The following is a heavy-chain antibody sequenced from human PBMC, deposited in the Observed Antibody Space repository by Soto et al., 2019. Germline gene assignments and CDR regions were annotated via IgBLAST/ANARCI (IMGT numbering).Heavy chain of an antibody. Sequence: EVQLVESGGGLVMPGGSLRLSCAASGITFASYHMSWVRQAPGKGLDWVSSINPTTSHIYYSDSVRGRFTISRDDCKNSLHLDMNSLRTVVLAIYYCVRGYYGCGGCYHRRDALDVWGQGTAVTVSS. V-gene: IGHV3-21*02. D-gene: IGHD2-21*02. CDR1: GITFASYH. J-gene: IGHJ3*01. CDR2: INPTTSHI. CDR3: VRGYYGCGGCYHRRDALDV.